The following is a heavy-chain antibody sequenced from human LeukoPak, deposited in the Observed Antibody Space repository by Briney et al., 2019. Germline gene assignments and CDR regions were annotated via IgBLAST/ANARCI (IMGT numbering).Heavy chain of an antibody. Sequence: GRSLRLSCAASGFTFSSYAMHWVRQAAGKGLEWVAVISYDGSNKYYADSVKGRFTISRDNSRNTLHLQMNSLRAEDTAVYSCAKASLRYFDWFSDYWGQGTLVTVSS. CDR1: GFTFSSYA. D-gene: IGHD3-9*01. CDR3: AKASLRYFDWFSDY. J-gene: IGHJ4*02. CDR2: ISYDGSNK. V-gene: IGHV3-30*18.